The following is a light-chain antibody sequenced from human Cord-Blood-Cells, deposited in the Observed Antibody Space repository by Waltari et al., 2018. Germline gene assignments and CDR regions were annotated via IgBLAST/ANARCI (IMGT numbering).Light chain of an antibody. V-gene: IGKV4-1*01. Sequence: DIVMTQSPDSLAVSLGERATINCKSSQSVLYSSNNKNYLAWYQQKPGQPPKLLIYWASTRESGVPARFSGSGSGTDFTLTISRLQAEDVAVYYCQQYYSTLLTFGGWTKVEIK. CDR2: WAS. CDR3: QQYYSTLLT. CDR1: QSVLYSSNNKNY. J-gene: IGKJ4*01.